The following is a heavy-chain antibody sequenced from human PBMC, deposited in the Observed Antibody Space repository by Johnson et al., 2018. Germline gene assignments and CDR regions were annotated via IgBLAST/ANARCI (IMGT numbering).Heavy chain of an antibody. Sequence: VQLVESGGGLVKPGGSLRLSCAASGFTFSSYSMNWVRQAPGKGLEWVSSISSSSSYIYYADSVKGRFTISRDNAKNSLHLQMNSRRAEDTAVYYWAGREYYDFWSGYYGGDYYYYGMDVWGQGTTVTVSS. CDR2: ISSSSSYI. D-gene: IGHD3-3*01. CDR1: GFTFSSYS. CDR3: AGREYYDFWSGYYGGDYYYYGMDV. J-gene: IGHJ6*02. V-gene: IGHV3-21*01.